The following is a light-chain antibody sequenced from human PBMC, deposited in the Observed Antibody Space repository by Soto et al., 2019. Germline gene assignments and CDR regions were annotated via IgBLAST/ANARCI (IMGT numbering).Light chain of an antibody. CDR3: QQYYSTPPT. V-gene: IGKV4-1*01. CDR2: WAS. J-gene: IGKJ3*01. Sequence: DIVMTQSPASLAVSLGERATINCKSSPSVLYSSNNKNYLAWYQQKPGQPPKLLIYWASTRASGVPDRVSGSGAGTEFTLTISSLQAEDVAVYYCQQYYSTPPTIGPGTKVDIK. CDR1: PSVLYSSNNKNY.